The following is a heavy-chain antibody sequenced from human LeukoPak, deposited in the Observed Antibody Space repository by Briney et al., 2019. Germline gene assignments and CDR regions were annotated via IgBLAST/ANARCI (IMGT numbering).Heavy chain of an antibody. J-gene: IGHJ4*02. CDR1: GFTFSSYW. CDR2: IKQDGSEK. CDR3: ARDQVRGPSIAARPRQALIDY. Sequence: PGGSLRLSCAASGFTFSSYWMHWVRQAPGKGLEWVANIKQDGSEKYYVDSVKGRFTISRDNAKNSLYLQMNSLRAEDTAVYYCARDQVRGPSIAARPRQALIDYWGLGTLVTVSS. D-gene: IGHD6-6*01. V-gene: IGHV3-7*01.